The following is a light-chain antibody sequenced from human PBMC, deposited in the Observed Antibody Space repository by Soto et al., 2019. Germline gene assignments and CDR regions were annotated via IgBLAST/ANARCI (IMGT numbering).Light chain of an antibody. V-gene: IGLV2-14*01. CDR3: SSYTSSSTLV. CDR1: SSDVGGYNY. J-gene: IGLJ2*01. Sequence: QSVLTQPASVSGSPGQSNTISCTGTSSDVGGYNYVSWYQQHPGKAPKVMIYEVSNRPSGVSNRFSGSKSGNTASLTISGLQAEDEADYYCSSYTSSSTLVFGGGTKLTVL. CDR2: EVS.